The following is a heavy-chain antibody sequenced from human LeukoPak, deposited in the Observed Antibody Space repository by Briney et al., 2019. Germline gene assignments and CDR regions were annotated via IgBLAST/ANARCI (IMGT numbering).Heavy chain of an antibody. D-gene: IGHD2-2*01. J-gene: IGHJ6*02. Sequence: SGTLSLTCTVSGGSISSSSYYWGWIRQPPGKGLEWIGSIYYSGSTYYNPSLKSRVTISVDTSKNQFSLKLSSVTAADTAVYYCASQAFCSSTSCPFHYYYGMDVWGQGTTVTVSS. CDR2: IYYSGST. V-gene: IGHV4-39*01. CDR1: GGSISSSSYY. CDR3: ASQAFCSSTSCPFHYYYGMDV.